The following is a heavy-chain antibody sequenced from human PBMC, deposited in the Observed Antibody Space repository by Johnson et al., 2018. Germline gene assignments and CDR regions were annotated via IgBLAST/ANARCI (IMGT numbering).Heavy chain of an antibody. CDR1: GFSFSEYD. CDR2: IGIRDDT. CDR3: IRAGIQVPGIDAFDF. D-gene: IGHD6-19*01. V-gene: IGHV3-13*01. Sequence: EVQLVETGGGLVQPGGSLRLSCAASGFSFSEYDMHWVSQAPGKSLAWVSAIGIRDDTHYPGSVKGRFTISRENARNSLYLQMNSLRAEDTAVYYCIRAGIQVPGIDAFDFWGHGTRVTVSS. J-gene: IGHJ3*01.